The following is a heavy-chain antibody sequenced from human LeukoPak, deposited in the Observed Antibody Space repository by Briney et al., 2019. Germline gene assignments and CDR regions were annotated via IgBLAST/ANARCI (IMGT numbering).Heavy chain of an antibody. CDR3: TCDTVNTSLGIDY. CDR2: TSRDGRST. J-gene: IGHJ4*02. D-gene: IGHD5-18*01. CDR1: GFTFSSHW. Sequence: GGSLTLSCAASGFTFSSHWLHWVRQVPGEGLVWVSRTSRDGRSTAYADSVKGRFTISRDNAKNTLYLQMNRLRAEDTAVYFCTCDTVNTSLGIDYWGLGTLVTVSS. V-gene: IGHV3-74*01.